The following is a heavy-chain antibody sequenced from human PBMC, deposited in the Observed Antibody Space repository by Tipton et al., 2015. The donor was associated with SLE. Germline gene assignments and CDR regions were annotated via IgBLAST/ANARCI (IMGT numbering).Heavy chain of an antibody. CDR2: IFYTGST. CDR3: ARRGPRTTVTPGFDP. D-gene: IGHD4-17*01. J-gene: IGHJ5*02. Sequence: GLVKPSETLSLTCTVSGGSISSSGYYWGWIRQPPGKGLDWIGSIFYTGSTYYNPSLQSRVTISLDTSKNHFSLQLRSMTAADTSVYFCARRGPRTTVTPGFDPWGQGTLVTVSS. V-gene: IGHV4-39*02. CDR1: GGSISSSGYY.